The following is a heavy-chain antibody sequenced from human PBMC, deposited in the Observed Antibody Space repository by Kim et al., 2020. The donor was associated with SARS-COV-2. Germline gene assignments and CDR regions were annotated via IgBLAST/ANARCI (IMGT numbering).Heavy chain of an antibody. Sequence: GGSLRLSCAASGFTFSSYSMNWVRQAPGKGLEWVSYISSSSSTIYYADSVKGRFTISRDNAKNSLYLQMNSLRAEDTAVYYCAREAVEMATITHVDYWGQGTLVTVSS. V-gene: IGHV3-48*04. J-gene: IGHJ4*02. D-gene: IGHD5-12*01. CDR1: GFTFSSYS. CDR3: AREAVEMATITHVDY. CDR2: ISSSSSTI.